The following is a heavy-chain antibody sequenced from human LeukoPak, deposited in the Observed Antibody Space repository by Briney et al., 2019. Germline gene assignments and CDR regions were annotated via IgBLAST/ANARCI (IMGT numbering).Heavy chain of an antibody. D-gene: IGHD1-26*01. J-gene: IGHJ4*02. V-gene: IGHV3-48*03. CDR2: ISSSGTII. CDR1: GFTFSSYE. CDR3: ARDIAQVGSSGSYYYDY. Sequence: GGSLRLSCAASGFTFSSYEMNWVRQAPGKGLEWVSYISSSGTIIYYADSVKGRFTISRDNANNSLYLQMNSLRAEDTAVYYCARDIAQVGSSGSYYYDYWGQGTLVTVSS.